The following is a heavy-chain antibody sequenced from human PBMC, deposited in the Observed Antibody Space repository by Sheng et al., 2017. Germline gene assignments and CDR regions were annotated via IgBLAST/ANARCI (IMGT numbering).Heavy chain of an antibody. Sequence: QVQLQQWGAGLLKPSETLSLTCAVYGGSFSGYYWSWIRQPPGKGLEWIGEINHSGSTNYNPSLKSRVTISVDTSKNQFSLKLSSVTAADTAVYYCARGRSLHRYYYYGMDVWGQGTTVTVSS. CDR1: GGSFSGYY. V-gene: IGHV4-34*01. CDR3: ARGRSLHRYYYYGMDV. J-gene: IGHJ6*02. D-gene: IGHD3-16*02. CDR2: INHSGST.